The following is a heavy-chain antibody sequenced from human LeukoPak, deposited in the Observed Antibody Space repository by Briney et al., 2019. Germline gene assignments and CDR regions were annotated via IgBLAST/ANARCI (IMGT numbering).Heavy chain of an antibody. V-gene: IGHV5-51*01. CDR1: GYTFSDYW. CDR2: IYPGDSDT. Sequence: GESLKISCKGSGYTFSDYWIAWVRQMPGKGLEWMGIIYPGDSDTRYRPSFQGQVTLSADKSINTAYLQWSSLRASDTAMYFCATKLHGDYFDYWGQGSLVTVSS. D-gene: IGHD4-17*01. J-gene: IGHJ4*02. CDR3: ATKLHGDYFDY.